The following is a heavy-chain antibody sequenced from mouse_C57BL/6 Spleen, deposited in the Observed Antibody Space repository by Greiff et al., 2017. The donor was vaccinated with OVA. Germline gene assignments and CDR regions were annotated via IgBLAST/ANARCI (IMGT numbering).Heavy chain of an antibody. CDR3: ARSEVYSNSYYFDY. CDR1: GYTFTSYW. Sequence: QVQLQQPGAELVRPGTSVKLSCKASGYTFTSYWMHWVKQRPGQGLEWIGVIDPSDSYTNYNQKFKGKATLTVDTSSSTAYMQLSSLTSEDSAVYYCARSEVYSNSYYFDYWGQGTTLTVSS. D-gene: IGHD2-5*01. CDR2: IDPSDSYT. V-gene: IGHV1-59*01. J-gene: IGHJ2*01.